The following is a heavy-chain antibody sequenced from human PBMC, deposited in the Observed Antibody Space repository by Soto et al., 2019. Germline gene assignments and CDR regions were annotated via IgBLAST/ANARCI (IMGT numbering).Heavy chain of an antibody. CDR3: HGSQSFGELSIDY. CDR1: GYTFTGYY. J-gene: IGHJ4*02. D-gene: IGHD3-16*02. V-gene: IGHV1-2*02. Sequence: ASVKVSCKASGYTFTGYYMHWVRQAPGQGLEWMGWINPNSGGTNYAQKFQGRVTMTRDTSISTAYMELSRLRSDDTAVYYCHGSQSFGELSIDYWGQGTLVTVSS. CDR2: INPNSGGT.